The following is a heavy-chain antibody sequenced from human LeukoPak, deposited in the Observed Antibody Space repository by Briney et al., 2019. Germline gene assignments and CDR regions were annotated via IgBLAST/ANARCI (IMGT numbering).Heavy chain of an antibody. D-gene: IGHD4-11*01. J-gene: IGHJ6*03. CDR1: GGSISSSSYY. V-gene: IGHV4-39*07. CDR2: IYYSGST. CDR3: AREGTDEFDYSNQDRTSYYYYMDV. Sequence: PSETLSLTCTVSGGSISSSSYYWGRIRQRPGQGLVWNGSIYYSGSTYYNPSLKSRITITVDTTKNQFSLKQSSGTAADTAVYYCAREGTDEFDYSNQDRTSYYYYMDVWGKGNPGHRLL.